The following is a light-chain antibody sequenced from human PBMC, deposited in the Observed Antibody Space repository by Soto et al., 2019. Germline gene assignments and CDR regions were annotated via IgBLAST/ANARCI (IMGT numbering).Light chain of an antibody. CDR3: HQYDSSPPDT. CDR1: QSISSSY. V-gene: IGKV3-20*01. CDR2: ATS. Sequence: EVVLTQSPATLSLSPGERATLSCRASQSISSSYLAWYQQKPGQAPRLLLYATSTRATGIPDRFTGSGSVTDFTLTISRLEPEDSAVYFWHQYDSSPPDTFGGGTKVEIK. J-gene: IGKJ4*01.